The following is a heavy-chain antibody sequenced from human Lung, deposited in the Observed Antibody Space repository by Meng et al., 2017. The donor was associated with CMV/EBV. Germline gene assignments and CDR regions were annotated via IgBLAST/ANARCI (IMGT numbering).Heavy chain of an antibody. CDR1: GGSVIGYY. V-gene: IGHV4-4*07. CDR2: IYSSGLT. Sequence: QVHLQESGPGLVKPSETLSLTCSVSGGSVIGYYWNWIRQPAGKGLEWIGRIYSSGLTHYNPSLENRITMSVDTSENHFSLDLTSVTAADTARYYCVRLAPDVNYFDNWGQGTLVTASS. D-gene: IGHD2-2*01. J-gene: IGHJ4*02. CDR3: VRLAPDVNYFDN.